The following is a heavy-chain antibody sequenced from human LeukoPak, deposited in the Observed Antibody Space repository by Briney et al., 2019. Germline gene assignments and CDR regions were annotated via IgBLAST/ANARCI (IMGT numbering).Heavy chain of an antibody. CDR1: GYSISSDYY. J-gene: IGHJ4*02. D-gene: IGHD4-23*01. V-gene: IGHV4-38-2*02. CDR3: APLPPNQLRGFDY. Sequence: PSETLSLTCTVSGYSISSDYYWGWIRQPPGKGLEWIGSIYHRGSTYYNPSLKSRVTISVDTSKNQFSLKLSSVTAADTALYYCAPLPPNQLRGFDYWGQGPLVTVSS. CDR2: IYHRGST.